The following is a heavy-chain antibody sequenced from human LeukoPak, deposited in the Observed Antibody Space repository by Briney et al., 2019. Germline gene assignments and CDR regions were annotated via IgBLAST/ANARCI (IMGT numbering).Heavy chain of an antibody. CDR2: ISYDGSNK. Sequence: GGSLRLSCAASGFTFSSYAMHWVRQAPGKGLEWVAVISYDGSNKYYADSVKGRFTISRDNSKNTLYLQMNSLRAEDTAVYYCARTQQYSSGWYPGAFDIWGQGTMVTVPT. CDR1: GFTFSSYA. V-gene: IGHV3-30-3*01. J-gene: IGHJ3*02. D-gene: IGHD6-19*01. CDR3: ARTQQYSSGWYPGAFDI.